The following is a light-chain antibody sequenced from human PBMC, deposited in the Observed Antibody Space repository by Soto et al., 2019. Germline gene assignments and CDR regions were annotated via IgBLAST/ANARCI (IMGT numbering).Light chain of an antibody. V-gene: IGKV3-20*01. CDR3: QQSCRSPPT. J-gene: IGKJ4*01. Sequence: EIVLTQSPGTLSWYQGERATLSCRASQSVNKNFIAWYQQKPGQAPRLLINGASSRATGIPDRFSGCGSGTDFSPTIDRLEPEYFAVYFCQQSCRSPPTFGGGTKVASK. CDR1: QSVNKNF. CDR2: GAS.